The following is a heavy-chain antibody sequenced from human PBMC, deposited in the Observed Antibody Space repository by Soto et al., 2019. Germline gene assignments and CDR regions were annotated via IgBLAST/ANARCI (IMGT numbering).Heavy chain of an antibody. Sequence: PGGSLRLSCAASGFTFSSYAMSWVRQAPGKGLEWVSAISGSGGSTYYADTVKGRFTITRDNSKNTLYLQMNSLRLEDTAVYYCAKDSSIVRGVIMRGVPFDYWGQGTLVTVSS. CDR3: AKDSSIVRGVIMRGVPFDY. D-gene: IGHD3-10*02. V-gene: IGHV3-23*01. CDR2: ISGSGGST. J-gene: IGHJ4*02. CDR1: GFTFSSYA.